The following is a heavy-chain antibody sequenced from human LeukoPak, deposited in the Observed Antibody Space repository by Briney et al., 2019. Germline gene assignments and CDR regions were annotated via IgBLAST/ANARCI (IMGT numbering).Heavy chain of an antibody. CDR3: ARDWHCSSTSCYDGRFDY. D-gene: IGHD2-2*01. CDR2: IKQDGSEK. CDR1: GFAFSSYW. V-gene: IGHV3-7*01. Sequence: GGSLRLSCAASGFAFSSYWMSWVRQAPGKGLEWVANIKQDGSEKYYVDSVKGRFTISRDNAKNSLYLQMNSLRAEDTAVYYCARDWHCSSTSCYDGRFDYWGQGTLVIVSS. J-gene: IGHJ4*02.